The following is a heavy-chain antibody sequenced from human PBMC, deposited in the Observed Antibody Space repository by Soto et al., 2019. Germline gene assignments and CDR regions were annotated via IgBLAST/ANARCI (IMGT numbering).Heavy chain of an antibody. CDR3: ARSLGKMATTEVFDY. Sequence: ASVKVSCKASGYTFTSYGISWVRQAPGQGLEWMGWISAYNGNTNYAQKLQGRVTMTTDTSTSTAYMELRSLRSDDTAVYYCARSLGKMATTEVFDYWGQGTLVTVSS. CDR1: GYTFTSYG. J-gene: IGHJ4*02. CDR2: ISAYNGNT. V-gene: IGHV1-18*04. D-gene: IGHD5-12*01.